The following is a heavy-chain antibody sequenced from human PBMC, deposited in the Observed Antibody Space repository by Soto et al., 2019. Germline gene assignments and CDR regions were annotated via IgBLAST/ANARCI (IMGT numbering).Heavy chain of an antibody. D-gene: IGHD1-1*01. CDR1: GFTFSSYA. V-gene: IGHV3-23*01. CDR2: ISGSGGTA. CDR3: ATGRGQNWNFDY. J-gene: IGHJ4*02. Sequence: EVQLLESGGGSVQPGGSLRLSCVASGFTFSSYAMHWVRRPPGKGLEWVSSISGSGGTAYYADSVKGRFSISRDSLVNTLYLQMNSLRAEDTAVYYCATGRGQNWNFDYWSQGTLVTVSP.